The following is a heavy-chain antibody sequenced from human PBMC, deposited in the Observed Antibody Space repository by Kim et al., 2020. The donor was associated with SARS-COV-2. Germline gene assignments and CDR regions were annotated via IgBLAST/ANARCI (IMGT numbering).Heavy chain of an antibody. J-gene: IGHJ3*02. CDR1: GGTFSSYA. Sequence: SVKVSCKASGGTFSSYAISWVRQAPGQGLEWMGGIIPIFGTANYAQKFQGRVTITADESTSTAYMELSSLRSEDTAVYYCARPRGSYYVFAFDIWGQGTMDTVSS. D-gene: IGHD1-26*01. V-gene: IGHV1-69*13. CDR2: IIPIFGTA. CDR3: ARPRGSYYVFAFDI.